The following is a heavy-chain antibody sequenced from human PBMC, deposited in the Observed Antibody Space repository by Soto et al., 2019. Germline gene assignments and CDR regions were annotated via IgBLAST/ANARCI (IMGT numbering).Heavy chain of an antibody. CDR2: INPNSGGT. J-gene: IGHJ6*02. D-gene: IGHD2-15*01. Sequence: QVQLVQSGAEVKKPGASVKVSCKASGYTFTGYYIHWVRQAPGQGLEWMGWINPNSGGTKYAQKFQGWVTMTRDTSISTAYMELNRLRSDDTAVYYCARDVGMGYCSGGSGVLLYYGMDVWGQGTTVTVSS. V-gene: IGHV1-2*04. CDR3: ARDVGMGYCSGGSGVLLYYGMDV. CDR1: GYTFTGYY.